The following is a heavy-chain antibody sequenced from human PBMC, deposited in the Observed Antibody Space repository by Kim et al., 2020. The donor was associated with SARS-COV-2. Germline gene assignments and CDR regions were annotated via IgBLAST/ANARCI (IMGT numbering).Heavy chain of an antibody. CDR1: GGSFSGYS. J-gene: IGHJ6*02. CDR3: ARGRAGVVPAPVLGLGPYYEDYIMDV. V-gene: IGHV4-34*01. CDR2: IDHSGST. Sequence: SETLSLTCAVYGGSFSGYSWTWIRQPPGKGLEWIGEIDHSGSTNSNPSLQSHVSISTDTSTNQFSLRLRSVTAADTAVYYCARGRAGVVPAPVLGLGPYYEDYIMDVGGRGTAVTVSS. D-gene: IGHD3-3*01.